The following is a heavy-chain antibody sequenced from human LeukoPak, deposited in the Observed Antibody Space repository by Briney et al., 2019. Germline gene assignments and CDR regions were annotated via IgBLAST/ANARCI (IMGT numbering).Heavy chain of an antibody. CDR3: ARNPIRGFGEIRD. D-gene: IGHD3-10*01. Sequence: SETLSLTCAVYGGSFSGYYWTWIRQPAGKGLEWIGHMYASGNTNYNPSLNSRVTMSVDTSKNQFSLNLRSVTAADTAVYYCARNPIRGFGEIRDWGQGTLVTVSS. CDR1: GGSFSGYY. V-gene: IGHV4-59*10. J-gene: IGHJ4*02. CDR2: MYASGNT.